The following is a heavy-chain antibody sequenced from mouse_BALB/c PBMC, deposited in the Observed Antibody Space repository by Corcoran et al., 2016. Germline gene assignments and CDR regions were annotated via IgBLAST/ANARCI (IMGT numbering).Heavy chain of an antibody. D-gene: IGHD2-14*01. CDR2: FYPRSKTT. J-gene: IGHJ3*01. Sequence: VQLQQSGAELVKPGASVKLSCKASGYTFTEYTIHWVKQRSGQGLEWIGWFYPRSKTTKYNEKFKDKATLTADKSSSTVYMELSRLTSEDSAVYYCAGHAYSRDGGFAYWGQGTLVTVSA. V-gene: IGHV1-62-2*01. CDR3: AGHAYSRDGGFAY. CDR1: GYTFTEYT.